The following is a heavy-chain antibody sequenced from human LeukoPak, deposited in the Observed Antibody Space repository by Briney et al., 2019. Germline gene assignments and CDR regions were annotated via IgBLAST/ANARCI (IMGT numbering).Heavy chain of an antibody. J-gene: IGHJ6*02. V-gene: IGHV3-21*01. CDR3: ARDSGSYYYYYGMDV. CDR2: ISSSSGYI. Sequence: GGSMRLSCAASGFTFSSYSMNWVRQAPGKGLEWVSSISSSSGYIYYADSVKGRFTISRDNAKNSLYLQMNSLRAEDTAVYYCARDSGSYYYYYGMDVWGQGTTVTVSS. D-gene: IGHD1-26*01. CDR1: GFTFSSYS.